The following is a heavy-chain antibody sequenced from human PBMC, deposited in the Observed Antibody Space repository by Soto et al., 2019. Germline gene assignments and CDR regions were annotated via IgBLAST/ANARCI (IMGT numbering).Heavy chain of an antibody. CDR3: ARVERYFDWLPSYYYYGMDV. D-gene: IGHD3-9*01. CDR1: GFTFSSYA. CDR2: ISYDGSNK. V-gene: IGHV3-30-3*01. Sequence: GESLKISCAASGFTFSSYAMHWVRQAPGKGLEWVAVISYDGSNKYYADSVKGRFTISRDNSKNTLYLQMNSLRAEDTAVYYCARVERYFDWLPSYYYYGMDVWGQGTTVTVSS. J-gene: IGHJ6*02.